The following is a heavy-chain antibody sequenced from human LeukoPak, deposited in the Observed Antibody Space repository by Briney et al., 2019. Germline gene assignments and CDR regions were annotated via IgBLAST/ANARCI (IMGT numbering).Heavy chain of an antibody. Sequence: PGRSLRLSCAASGFNFNTYGMHWVRQAPGKGLEWVAAIWEDASKKYYADSVEGRFTISRDNSKSTVYLQMNSLRAEDTAVYYCARVLGGGDALWGQGTLVTVSS. CDR3: ARVLGGGDAL. V-gene: IGHV3-33*01. J-gene: IGHJ4*02. CDR2: IWEDASKK. CDR1: GFNFNTYG. D-gene: IGHD2-21*02.